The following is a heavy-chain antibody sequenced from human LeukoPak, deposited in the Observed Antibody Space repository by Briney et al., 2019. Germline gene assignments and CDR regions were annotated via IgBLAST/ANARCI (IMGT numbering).Heavy chain of an antibody. D-gene: IGHD6-19*01. CDR3: AKDKSGYSGGWSFDY. V-gene: IGHV3-23*01. J-gene: IGHJ4*02. Sequence: GGSLRLSCAASGFTFSSYAMTWVRQAPGKGLEWVSTISGRGDGTYYADSVKGRFTISRDNSKNTLYLQMNSLRADDTAVYYCAKDKSGYSGGWSFDYWGQGTLVTVSS. CDR2: ISGRGDGT. CDR1: GFTFSSYA.